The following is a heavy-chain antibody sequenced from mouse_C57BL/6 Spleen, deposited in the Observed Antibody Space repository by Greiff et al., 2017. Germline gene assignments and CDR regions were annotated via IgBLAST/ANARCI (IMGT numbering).Heavy chain of an antibody. CDR2: IFPGSGST. D-gene: IGHD1-1*01. CDR1: GYTFTDYY. V-gene: IGHV1-75*01. CDR3: ATQGGHYYGSSFYFDV. J-gene: IGHJ1*03. Sequence: QVQLQQSGPELVKPGASVKISCKASGYTFTDYYINWVKQRPGQGLEWIGWIFPGSGSTYYNEKFKGKATLTVDKSSSTAYMLLSSLTSEDSAVYFCATQGGHYYGSSFYFDVWGTGTTVTVSS.